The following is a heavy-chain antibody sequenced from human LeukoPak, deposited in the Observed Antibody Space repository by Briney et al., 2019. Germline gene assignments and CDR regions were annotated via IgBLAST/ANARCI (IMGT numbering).Heavy chain of an antibody. D-gene: IGHD3-10*01. CDR2: INHSGST. CDR1: GGSFSGYY. CDR3: AREGVQRPYSDY. V-gene: IGHV4-34*01. J-gene: IGHJ4*02. Sequence: SETLSLTCAVYGGSFSGYYWSWIRQPPGKGLEWIGEINHSGSTNYNPSLKSRVTISVDTSKNQFSLKLSSVTAADTAVYYCAREGVQRPYSDYWGQGTLVTVSS.